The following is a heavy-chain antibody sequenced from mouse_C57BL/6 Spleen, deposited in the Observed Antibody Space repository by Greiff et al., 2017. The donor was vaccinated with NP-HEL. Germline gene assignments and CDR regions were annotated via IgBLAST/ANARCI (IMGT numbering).Heavy chain of an antibody. D-gene: IGHD2-4*01. V-gene: IGHV1-69*01. CDR2: IDPSDSYT. CDR3: ARRDYDRGWFAY. J-gene: IGHJ3*01. CDR1: GYTFTSYW. Sequence: QVQLQQPGAELVMPGASVKLSCKASGYTFTSYWMHWVKQRPGQGLEWIGEIDPSDSYTNYNQKFKGKSTLTVDKSSSTAYMQLSSLTSEDSAVYYCARRDYDRGWFAYWGQGTLVTVSA.